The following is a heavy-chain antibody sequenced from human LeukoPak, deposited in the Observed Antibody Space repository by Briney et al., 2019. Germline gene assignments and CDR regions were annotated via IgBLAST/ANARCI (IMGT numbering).Heavy chain of an antibody. J-gene: IGHJ4*02. D-gene: IGHD3-22*01. V-gene: IGHV3-23*01. Sequence: GGSLTLSCVASGFTFCSFALDWVRQAPARGLEWISVVSRTGSTIYCADSVKGLFTVSRDHSNNTVYLQMNRLRVDDAAVYYCAKRKNSPVYSSLDQWGQGTLVTVSS. CDR1: GFTFCSFA. CDR2: VSRTGSTI. CDR3: AKRKNSPVYSSLDQ.